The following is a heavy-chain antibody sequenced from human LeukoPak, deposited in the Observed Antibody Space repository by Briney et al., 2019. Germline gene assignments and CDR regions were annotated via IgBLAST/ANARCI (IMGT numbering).Heavy chain of an antibody. CDR1: GGTFSSYA. V-gene: IGHV1-69*13. Sequence: ASVKVSCKASGGTFSSYAISWVRQAPGQGLEWMGGIIPIFGTANYAQKFQGGVTITADESTSTAYMELSSLRSEDTAVYYCARDLEGYSGYDPGDDAFDIWGQGTMVTVSS. J-gene: IGHJ3*02. D-gene: IGHD5-12*01. CDR3: ARDLEGYSGYDPGDDAFDI. CDR2: IIPIFGTA.